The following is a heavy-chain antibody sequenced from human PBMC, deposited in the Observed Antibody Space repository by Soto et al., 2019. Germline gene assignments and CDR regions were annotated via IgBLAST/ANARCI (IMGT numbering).Heavy chain of an antibody. D-gene: IGHD1-26*01. V-gene: IGHV1-18*01. CDR2: ISAHNGDT. Sequence: QAQLVQSGAEVKKPGASVKVSSKASGYNFTRFGIIWVRQAAGQGLEWMGWISAHNGDTNYVQKFQGRVTMTTDTSTRTTYMELMSLSYADTAVYYCARLHIVGPAMLYGMAVWGQGTTVTVSS. J-gene: IGHJ6*02. CDR3: ARLHIVGPAMLYGMAV. CDR1: GYNFTRFG.